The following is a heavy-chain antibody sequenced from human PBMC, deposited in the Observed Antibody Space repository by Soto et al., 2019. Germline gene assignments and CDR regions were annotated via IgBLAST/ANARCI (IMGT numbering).Heavy chain of an antibody. D-gene: IGHD2-21*02. V-gene: IGHV4-30-4*01. J-gene: IGHJ4*02. Sequence: PSETLSLTCTVSGGSISSGDYYWSWIRQPPGKGLEWIGYIYHSGSTYYNPSLKSRVTISVDTSKNQFSLKLSSVTAADTAVYYCARDTVVTPADYWGQGTLVTVSS. CDR2: IYHSGST. CDR1: GGSISSGDYY. CDR3: ARDTVVTPADY.